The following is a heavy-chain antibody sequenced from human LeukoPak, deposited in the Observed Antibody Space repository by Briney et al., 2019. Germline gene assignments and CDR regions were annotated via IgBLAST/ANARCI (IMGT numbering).Heavy chain of an antibody. CDR3: ARCGGSYLPSH. Sequence: GRSLRLSCAASGFTFSSYAMHWVRQAPAKGLEWVAVISYDGSNKYYADSVKGRFTISRDNSKNTLYLQMNSLRAEDTAVYYCARCGGSYLPSHWGQGTLVTVSS. D-gene: IGHD1-26*01. V-gene: IGHV3-30-3*01. CDR1: GFTFSSYA. CDR2: ISYDGSNK. J-gene: IGHJ4*02.